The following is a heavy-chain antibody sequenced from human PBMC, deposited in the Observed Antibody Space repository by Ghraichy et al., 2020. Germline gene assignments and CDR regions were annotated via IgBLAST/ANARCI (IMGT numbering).Heavy chain of an antibody. CDR2: VSYSGST. CDR1: SYSISTFY. D-gene: IGHD6-19*01. Sequence: SETRSLTCTVSSYSISTFYWSWLRQPPGKGLEWIGYVSYSGSTNYNPSFRSRLTISIDTSKSQFSLKLKSMTAADTAVYYCARYSGVWYAVDYWGQGALVTVFS. CDR3: ARYSGVWYAVDY. J-gene: IGHJ4*02. V-gene: IGHV4-59*08.